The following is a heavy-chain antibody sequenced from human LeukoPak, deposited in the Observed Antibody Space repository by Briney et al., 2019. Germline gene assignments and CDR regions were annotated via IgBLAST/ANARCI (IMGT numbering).Heavy chain of an antibody. CDR3: ARGLGYCSSTSCHGY. CDR1: AGSFSGYY. J-gene: IGHJ4*02. Sequence: PSETLSLTCAVYAGSFSGYYWSWIRQPPGKGREWIGEINHSGSTNYNTSLKRRVTISVATSKNQSSLKLSSVTAADTAVYYCARGLGYCSSTSCHGYWGQGTLVTVSS. CDR2: INHSGST. V-gene: IGHV4-34*01. D-gene: IGHD2-2*01.